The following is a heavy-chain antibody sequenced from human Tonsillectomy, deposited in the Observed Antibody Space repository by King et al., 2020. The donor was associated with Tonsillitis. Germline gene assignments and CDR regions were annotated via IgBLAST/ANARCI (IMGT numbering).Heavy chain of an antibody. V-gene: IGHV4-39*01. CDR3: ARQIYHDSSASREYFDP. Sequence: QLQESGPGLVKPSETLSLTCTVSGGSISSSSYYWGWIRQPPGKGLEWIGSIYYRGSTYYNPSLKSRVTLSVDTSKNQFSLKLSSVTAADTAVYYCARQIYHDSSASREYFDPWGQGTLVTVSS. CDR2: IYYRGST. CDR1: GGSISSSSYY. J-gene: IGHJ4*02. D-gene: IGHD3-22*01.